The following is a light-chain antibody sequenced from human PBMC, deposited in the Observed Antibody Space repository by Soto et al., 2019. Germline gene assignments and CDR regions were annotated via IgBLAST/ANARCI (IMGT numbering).Light chain of an antibody. J-gene: IGLJ2*01. Sequence: SYELTQPSSVSVSPGQTARITCSGDVLAKKYARWFQQKPGQAPLLVIYKDSRRPSGIPERFSGSSSGTTVTLTISGAQVEDEADYYCYSATDNMGLFGGGTKVTVL. CDR2: KDS. V-gene: IGLV3-27*01. CDR3: YSATDNMGL. CDR1: VLAKKY.